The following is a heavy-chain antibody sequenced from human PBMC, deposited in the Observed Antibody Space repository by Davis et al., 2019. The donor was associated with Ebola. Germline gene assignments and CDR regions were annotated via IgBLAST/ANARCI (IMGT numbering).Heavy chain of an antibody. J-gene: IGHJ5*02. CDR1: GYSFTSYW. V-gene: IGHV5-51*01. CDR3: ASGRYNWFDP. CDR2: IYPGDSDT. D-gene: IGHD1-14*01. Sequence: TVSRKGSGYSFTSYWIGWVRQMPGKGLEWMGIIYPGDSDTRYSPSFQGQVTISADKSISTAYLQWSSLKASDTAMYYCASGRYNWFDPWGQGTLVTVSS.